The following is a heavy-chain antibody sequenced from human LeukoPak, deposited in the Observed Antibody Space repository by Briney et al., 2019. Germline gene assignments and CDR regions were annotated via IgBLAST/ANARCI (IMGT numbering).Heavy chain of an antibody. CDR1: GYTFTGYY. D-gene: IGHD3-3*01. V-gene: IGHV1-2*02. J-gene: IGHJ4*02. CDR2: INPNSGGT. Sequence: GASVKVSCKASGYTFTGYYMHWVRQAPGQGLEWMGWINPNSGGTNYAQKFQGRVTMTRDTSISTAYMELSRLRSDDTAVYYCARDKGVWSGYFDYWGQGNLVTVSS. CDR3: ARDKGVWSGYFDY.